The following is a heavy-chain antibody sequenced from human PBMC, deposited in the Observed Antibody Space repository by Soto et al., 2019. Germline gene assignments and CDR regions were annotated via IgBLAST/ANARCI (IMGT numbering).Heavy chain of an antibody. J-gene: IGHJ3*02. V-gene: IGHV1-69*08. CDR1: GGTFSTYS. CDR3: TVGSWSGEVFDI. CDR2: IIPMLGTR. D-gene: IGHD2-21*01. Sequence: QVQLVQSGAEVKKPGSSVKVSCKDSGGTFSTYSLFRVRQAPGQGLEWMGRIIPMLGTRNYAQRFQDRVTITADKTTATAHMELSSLRSEDTALYYCTVGSWSGEVFDIWGQGTMVTVSS.